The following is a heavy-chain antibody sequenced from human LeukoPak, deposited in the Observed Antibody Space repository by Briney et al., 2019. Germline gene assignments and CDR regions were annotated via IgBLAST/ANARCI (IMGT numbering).Heavy chain of an antibody. CDR1: GYTFTDYY. D-gene: IGHD4-17*01. Sequence: ASVEVSCKASGYTFTDYYIHWVRQAPGQGLEWMGWINPNTGGTNYAQKFQGRVTMTGETSISTAYMELSRLRSDGTAVYYCARRDFTVTTAFDIWGQGTMVTVSS. V-gene: IGHV1-2*02. J-gene: IGHJ3*02. CDR3: ARRDFTVTTAFDI. CDR2: INPNTGGT.